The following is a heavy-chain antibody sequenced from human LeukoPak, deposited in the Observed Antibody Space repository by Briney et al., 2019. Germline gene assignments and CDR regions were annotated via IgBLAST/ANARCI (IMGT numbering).Heavy chain of an antibody. D-gene: IGHD2-2*01. CDR2: IAYDGSNK. V-gene: IGHV3-30*18. CDR3: AKDRIVVVPAALDY. J-gene: IGHJ4*02. Sequence: GGSLRLSCAASGFTFSRYAMHWVRQAPGKGLEWVSVIAYDGSNKYSADSLKGRFTISRDNSNNTVYLQMNSLRAEDTAVYYCAKDRIVVVPAALDYWGQGTLVTVSS. CDR1: GFTFSRYA.